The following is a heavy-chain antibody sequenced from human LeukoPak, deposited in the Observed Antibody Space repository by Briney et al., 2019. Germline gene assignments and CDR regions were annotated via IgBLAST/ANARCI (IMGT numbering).Heavy chain of an antibody. D-gene: IGHD4/OR15-4a*01. CDR2: ISYDGIYT. Sequence: GGSLRLSCTASGFTFSSDAMHWVRQAPGKGLEWVTVISYDGIYTYYADSVKGRFTISRDNSKNTVYLQMNSLRAEDTAVYYCTRLHGAYPIDFWGQGTLVTVSS. CDR3: TRLHGAYPIDF. CDR1: GFTFSSDA. J-gene: IGHJ4*02. V-gene: IGHV3-30*01.